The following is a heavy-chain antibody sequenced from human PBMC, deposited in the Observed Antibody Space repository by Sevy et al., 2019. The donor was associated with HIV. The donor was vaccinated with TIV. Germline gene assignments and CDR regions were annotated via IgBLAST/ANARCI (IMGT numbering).Heavy chain of an antibody. V-gene: IGHV4-30-2*01. Sequence: SETLSLTCAVSGGSISSGAYSWNWIRQPPGKGLEWIGYIFHSGSTYYNPSLSNRVIISVDRTKNQFSLKMTSVTAADTAVYYCARGGGTVTSPGAFDIWGQGTMVTVSS. CDR2: IFHSGST. J-gene: IGHJ3*02. CDR3: ARGGGTVTSPGAFDI. D-gene: IGHD4-17*01. CDR1: GGSISSGAYS.